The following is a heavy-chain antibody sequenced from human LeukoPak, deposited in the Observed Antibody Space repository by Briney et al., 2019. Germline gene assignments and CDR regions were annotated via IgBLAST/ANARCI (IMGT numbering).Heavy chain of an antibody. J-gene: IGHJ6*03. D-gene: IGHD3-10*01. CDR1: GGSFSGYY. CDR3: ARAGNYGSESGYYYYMDV. V-gene: IGHV4-34*01. CDR2: INHSGST. Sequence: SETLSLTCAVYGGSFSGYYWSWIRQPPGKGLEWIGEINHSGSTNYNPSLKSRVTISVDTSKNQFSLKLSSVTAADTAVYYCARAGNYGSESGYYYYMDVWGKGTTVTVSS.